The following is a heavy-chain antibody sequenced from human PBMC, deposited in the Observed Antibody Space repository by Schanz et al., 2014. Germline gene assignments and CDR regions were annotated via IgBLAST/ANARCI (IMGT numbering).Heavy chain of an antibody. CDR1: GFTVSSNH. CDR3: ASPSGYSDYGTYFDF. D-gene: IGHD5-12*01. J-gene: IGHJ4*02. Sequence: VQLLQFGGGVVQPGRSLRLSCAVSGFTVSSNHMSWVRQAPGKGLEWVSVIYSGIGAYYADSVKDRFTVSRDNSKNTLYLQMNSLRTEDTAVYYCASPSGYSDYGTYFDFWGQGTLVTVSS. V-gene: IGHV3-66*01. CDR2: IYSGIGA.